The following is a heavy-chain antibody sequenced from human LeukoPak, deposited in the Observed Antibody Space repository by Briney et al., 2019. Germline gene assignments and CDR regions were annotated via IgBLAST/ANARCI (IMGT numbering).Heavy chain of an antibody. Sequence: SVKVSCKASGGTFSSYAISWVRQAPGQGLEWMGGIIPIFGTADYAQKFQGKVTITADESTSTAYMELSSLRSEDTAVYYCARCIWGGSGSYYNAVYYYYYMDVWGKGTTVTISS. V-gene: IGHV1-69*13. J-gene: IGHJ6*03. CDR3: ARCIWGGSGSYYNAVYYYYYMDV. CDR2: IIPIFGTA. D-gene: IGHD3-10*01. CDR1: GGTFSSYA.